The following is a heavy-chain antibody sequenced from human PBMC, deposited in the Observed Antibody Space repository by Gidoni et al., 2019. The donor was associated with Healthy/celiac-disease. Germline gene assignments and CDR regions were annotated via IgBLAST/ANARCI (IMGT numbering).Heavy chain of an antibody. CDR3: ASPSRGGDYYYYGMDV. D-gene: IGHD2-15*01. J-gene: IGHJ6*02. CDR2: IYPGDSDT. CDR1: GHSLPGYW. V-gene: IGHV5-51*01. Sequence: ELQLMQAGAAVKQHVESLTIACKGYGHSLPGYWIGWVRQMPGKGLAWMGIIYPGDSDTRYSPSFQGQVTISADKSSSTAYLQWSSLKASDTAMYYCASPSRGGDYYYYGMDVWGQGTTVTGSS.